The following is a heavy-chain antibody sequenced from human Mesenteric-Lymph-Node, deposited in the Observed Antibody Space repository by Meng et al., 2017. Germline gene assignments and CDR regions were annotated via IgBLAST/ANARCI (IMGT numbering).Heavy chain of an antibody. CDR2: INAGNGNT. Sequence: ASVKVSCKASGYTFTSYAMHWVRQAPGQRLEWMGWINAGNGNTKYSQKFQGRVTITRDTSASTPYMELSSLRSEDTAVYYCARGRSRYTFDYWGQGTLVTVSS. J-gene: IGHJ4*02. D-gene: IGHD5-18*01. CDR3: ARGRSRYTFDY. V-gene: IGHV1-3*01. CDR1: GYTFTSYA.